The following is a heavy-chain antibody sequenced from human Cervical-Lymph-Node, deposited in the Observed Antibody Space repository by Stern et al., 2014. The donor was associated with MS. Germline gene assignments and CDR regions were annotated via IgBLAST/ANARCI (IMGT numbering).Heavy chain of an antibody. CDR1: GYTFTIYY. CDR3: ARQNMVRGVTELDF. Sequence: VQLVESGAEVKKPGASVRVSCKASGYTFTIYYLHWVRQAPGQGLEWLGIINPITGTPTYARKFQDRVTMTSDTSTSTVYLEMSSLISEDTAVYYCARQNMVRGVTELDFWGQGTLVTVSS. CDR2: INPITGTP. D-gene: IGHD3-10*01. V-gene: IGHV1-46*01. J-gene: IGHJ4*02.